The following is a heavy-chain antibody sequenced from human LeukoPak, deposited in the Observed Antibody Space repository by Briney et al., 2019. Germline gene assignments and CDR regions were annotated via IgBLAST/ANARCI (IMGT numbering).Heavy chain of an antibody. D-gene: IGHD1-26*01. Sequence: PGGSLRLSCAASGFTLSSYSMNWVRQAPGKGLEWVSYISTTTSTIYYADSVKGRFTISRDDAKNSLYLQMNSLRDEDTAVYFCARDRGSFKRGDAFDIWGQGTMVTVSS. CDR3: ARDRGSFKRGDAFDI. V-gene: IGHV3-48*02. CDR1: GFTLSSYS. CDR2: ISTTTSTI. J-gene: IGHJ3*02.